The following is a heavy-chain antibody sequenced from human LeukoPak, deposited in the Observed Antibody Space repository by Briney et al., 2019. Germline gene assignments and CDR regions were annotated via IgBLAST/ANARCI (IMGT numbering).Heavy chain of an antibody. Sequence: GGSLRLSCEAFGFTFSYSAMNWVRQAPGKGLEWVSSISSSSSYIYYADSVKGRFTISRDNSKNTLYLQMNSLRAEDTAVYYCAKMRSLGAAAGKYIDYWGQGTLVTVSS. CDR2: ISSSSSYI. CDR1: GFTFSYSA. V-gene: IGHV3-23*01. J-gene: IGHJ4*02. D-gene: IGHD6-13*01. CDR3: AKMRSLGAAAGKYIDY.